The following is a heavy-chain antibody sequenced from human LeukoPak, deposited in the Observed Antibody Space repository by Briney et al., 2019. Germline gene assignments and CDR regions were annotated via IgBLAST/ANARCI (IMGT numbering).Heavy chain of an antibody. CDR3: ARDPLDSSGYYYVY. V-gene: IGHV3-21*01. Sequence: GGSLRLSCAASGFTFSSYSMNWVRQAPGKGLEWVSSISSSSSYIYYADSVKGRFTISRDNAKNSLYLQMNSQRAEDTAVYYCARDPLDSSGYYYVYWGQGTLVTVSS. CDR2: ISSSSSYI. J-gene: IGHJ4*02. D-gene: IGHD3-22*01. CDR1: GFTFSSYS.